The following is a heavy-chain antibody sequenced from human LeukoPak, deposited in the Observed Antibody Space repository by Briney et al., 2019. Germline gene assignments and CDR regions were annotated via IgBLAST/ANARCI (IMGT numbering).Heavy chain of an antibody. CDR1: GFTFSTYW. D-gene: IGHD2-21*02. CDR3: ARGVGDL. V-gene: IGHV3-7*01. CDR2: INQGGSEK. J-gene: IGHJ4*02. Sequence: GGSLRLSCAPSGFTFSTYWMGWVRQAPGKGLEWLANINQGGSEKYYVDSVKGRFTISRDNAKNSLFLQMNSLRAEDTAVYYCARGVGDLWGQGTLVTVSS.